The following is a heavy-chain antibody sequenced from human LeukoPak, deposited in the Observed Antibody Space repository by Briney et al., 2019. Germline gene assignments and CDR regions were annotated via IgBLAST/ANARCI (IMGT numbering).Heavy chain of an antibody. V-gene: IGHV4-59*01. J-gene: IGHJ4*02. D-gene: IGHD6-19*01. CDR3: ARVGTSGWYGHY. CDR1: GGSFSDYY. CDR2: SGST. Sequence: SETLSLTCTVSGGSFSDYYWSWIRQPPGGGLEWIAYSGSTNCNPSLKSRVIISVDTSKNQFSLKLSPVTAADTAVYYCARVGTSGWYGHYWGQGTLVTVSS.